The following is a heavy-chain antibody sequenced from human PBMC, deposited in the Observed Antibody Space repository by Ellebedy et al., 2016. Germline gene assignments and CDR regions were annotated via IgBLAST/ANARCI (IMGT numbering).Heavy chain of an antibody. D-gene: IGHD6-19*01. J-gene: IGHJ4*02. CDR2: IYYSGST. CDR1: GGSVSSGSYY. Sequence: SETLSLTXTVSGGSVSSGSYYWSWIRQPPGKGLEWIGYIYYSGSTNYNPSLKSRVTISVDTSKNQFSLKLSSVTAADTAVYYCARGGSSGWGYWGQGTLVTASS. CDR3: ARGGSSGWGY. V-gene: IGHV4-61*01.